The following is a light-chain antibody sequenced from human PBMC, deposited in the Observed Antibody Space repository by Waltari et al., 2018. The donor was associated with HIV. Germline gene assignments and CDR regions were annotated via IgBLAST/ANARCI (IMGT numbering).Light chain of an antibody. CDR1: SSDVGGYNS. CDR3: TSYTSSGTLYV. V-gene: IGLV2-14*01. Sequence: QSALTQPASVSGSPGQLITISCTGTSSDVGGYNSVSWYQQHPGKAPKLMIYEVSNRPSGISNRFSGSKSGNTASLTISGLQAEDEADYYCTSYTSSGTLYVFGTGTKVTVL. J-gene: IGLJ1*01. CDR2: EVS.